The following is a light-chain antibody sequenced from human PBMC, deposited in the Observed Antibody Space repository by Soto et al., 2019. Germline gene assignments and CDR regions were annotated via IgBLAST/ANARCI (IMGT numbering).Light chain of an antibody. CDR3: QQYGSATIT. Sequence: IVLTQSPATLYLSPGERATLLXRASPSVSSSYLAWYQQKPGEAPRXXXASXSSKATGSPDRLSGSGSGTDFTLTISRLEPVDFAVYYCQQYGSATITFGQGTRLEIK. CDR2: SXS. CDR1: PSVSSSY. V-gene: IGKV3-20*01. J-gene: IGKJ5*01.